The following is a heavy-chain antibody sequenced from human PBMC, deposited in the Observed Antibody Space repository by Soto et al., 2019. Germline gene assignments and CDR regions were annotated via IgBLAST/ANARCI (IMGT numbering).Heavy chain of an antibody. D-gene: IGHD6-19*01. CDR2: ARNKANSYTT. J-gene: IGHJ4*01. Sequence: GGSLRLSCAASGFTFSDHHMDWVRQAPGKGLEWVGRARNKANSYTTAYAASVKGRFAISRDNAKNSLYLQMNSLRVDDTDLYYCARVSPGHLIGVAGPGDCWG. V-gene: IGHV3-72*01. CDR3: ARVSPGHLIGVAGPGDC. CDR1: GFTFSDHH.